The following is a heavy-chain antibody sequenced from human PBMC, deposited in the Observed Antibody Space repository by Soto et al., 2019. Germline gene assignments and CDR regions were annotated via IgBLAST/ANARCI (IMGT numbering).Heavy chain of an antibody. CDR3: ARDRYDILTGYAFDI. CDR1: GGSASSGTYY. Sequence: QVQLQESGPGLVKPSETLSLTCSVSGGSASSGTYYWSWIRQPPGKGLEWIGNIYYSGSTNYNPSLTSRVTLSIDTSQNLFSLKLTSVTAADTAVYYCARDRYDILTGYAFDIWGQGTLVTVSS. V-gene: IGHV4-61*01. J-gene: IGHJ3*02. D-gene: IGHD3-9*01. CDR2: IYYSGST.